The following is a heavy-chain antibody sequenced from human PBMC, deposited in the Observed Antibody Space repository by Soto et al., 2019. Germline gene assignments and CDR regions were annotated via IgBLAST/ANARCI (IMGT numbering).Heavy chain of an antibody. CDR3: AGRTYG. Sequence: EVQLVESGGGLVQPGGSLRLSCAASGFDVSSNYMSWVRQAPGKGLEWVSLIYSGGTTYYADSVKGRFTISRHSSKNILYLQMNSLRVEDPAVYYCAGRTYGWGQGTMVTVSA. J-gene: IGHJ3*01. CDR2: IYSGGTT. V-gene: IGHV3-53*04. CDR1: GFDVSSNY. D-gene: IGHD4-17*01.